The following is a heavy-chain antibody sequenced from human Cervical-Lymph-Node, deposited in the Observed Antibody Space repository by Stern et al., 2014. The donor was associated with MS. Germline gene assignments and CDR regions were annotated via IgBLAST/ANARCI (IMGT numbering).Heavy chain of an antibody. D-gene: IGHD7-27*01. V-gene: IGHV1-46*01. CDR2: INLIGGSQ. CDR1: GYTFTSYH. Sequence: VHLVQSGAEVKKPGASVKVSCKVSGYTFTSYHMHWGRQAPGQGREWKGIINLIGGSQNYAKQSQGRITLTHETSPSTVYIELSSLGSDDTAVYYCASDKTGEDYFDYWGQGALVTVSS. CDR3: ASDKTGEDYFDY. J-gene: IGHJ4*02.